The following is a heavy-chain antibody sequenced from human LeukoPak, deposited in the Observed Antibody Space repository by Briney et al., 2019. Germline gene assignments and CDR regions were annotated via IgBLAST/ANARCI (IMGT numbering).Heavy chain of an antibody. CDR1: GYTFTGYY. CDR2: INPNSGGT. Sequence: ASVKVSCKASGYTFTGYYMHWVRQAPGQGLEWMGWINPNSGGTNYAQKFQGRVTMTRDTSISTAYMELSRLRSDDMAVYYCARSYPSSSPAADYWGLGTLVTVSS. J-gene: IGHJ4*02. V-gene: IGHV1-2*02. D-gene: IGHD6-6*01. CDR3: ARSYPSSSPAADY.